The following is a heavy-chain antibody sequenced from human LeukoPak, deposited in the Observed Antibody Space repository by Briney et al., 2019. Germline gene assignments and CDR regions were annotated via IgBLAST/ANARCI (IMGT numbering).Heavy chain of an antibody. CDR1: GFTFSSYW. J-gene: IGHJ6*02. Sequence: GGSLRLSCAASGFTFSSYWMHWVRQAPGKGLEWVSYISSSGDMIYYADSVKGRFTISRDNAKNTLYLQMNSLRAEDTAVYYCARDRYSAMDVWGQGTTVTVSS. CDR2: ISSSGDMI. V-gene: IGHV3-48*04. CDR3: ARDRYSAMDV.